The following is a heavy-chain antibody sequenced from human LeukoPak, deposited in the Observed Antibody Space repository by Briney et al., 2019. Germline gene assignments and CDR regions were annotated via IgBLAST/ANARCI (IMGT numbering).Heavy chain of an antibody. CDR2: IKPISSVT. CDR3: ARGDSSYVVSGRKRHTSWFDY. CDR1: GYTFIGFH. J-gene: IGHJ4*02. D-gene: IGHD2-2*01. V-gene: IGHV1-2*05. Sequence: ASVKVSCKASGYTFIGFHIHWIRQAPGQGLQWMGHIKPISSVTDYAQQFQGRVTMTTYTSLSTASLALSRLTSDDKVIYYCARGDSSYVVSGRKRHTSWFDYWGQGTLVTVSS.